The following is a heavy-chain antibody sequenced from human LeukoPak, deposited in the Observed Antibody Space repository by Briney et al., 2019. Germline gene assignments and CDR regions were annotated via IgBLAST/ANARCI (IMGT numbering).Heavy chain of an antibody. J-gene: IGHJ4*02. CDR1: GFTFSSYG. CDR3: AKGGYYDSSGYYSYVIDY. D-gene: IGHD3-22*01. V-gene: IGHV3-30*18. Sequence: GGSLRLSCAASGFTFSSYGMHWVRQAPGKGLEWVAVISYDGSNKYYADSVEGRFTISRDNSKNTLYLQMNSLRAEDTAVYYCAKGGYYDSSGYYSYVIDYWGQGTLVTVSS. CDR2: ISYDGSNK.